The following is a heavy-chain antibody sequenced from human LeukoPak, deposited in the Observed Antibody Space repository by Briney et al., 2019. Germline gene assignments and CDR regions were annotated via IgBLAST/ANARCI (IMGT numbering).Heavy chain of an antibody. CDR2: TSSIDRTI. CDR3: ARVSRSFWSGYRGGYDAFDI. Sequence: GGTLRLSCAASGFTFSDYYMSWLRQAPGRGLEWLSYTSSIDRTIDYADSVKGRLTISRDNAKNPLYLQMNSLRAEDTAVYYCARVSRSFWSGYRGGYDAFDIWGQGTMVTVSS. V-gene: IGHV3-11*01. CDR1: GFTFSDYY. D-gene: IGHD3-3*01. J-gene: IGHJ3*02.